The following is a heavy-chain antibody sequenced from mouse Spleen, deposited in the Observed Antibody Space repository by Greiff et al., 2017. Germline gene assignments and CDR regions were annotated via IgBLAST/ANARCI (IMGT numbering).Heavy chain of an antibody. CDR3: AIVYGYDGWFAY. Sequence: EVQLQQSGPGLVKPSQSLSLTCTVTGYSITSDYAWNWIRQFPGNKLEWMGYISYSGSTSYNPSLKSRISITRDTSKNQFFLQLNSVTTEDTATYYCAIVYGYDGWFAYWGQGTLVTVSA. D-gene: IGHD2-2*01. CDR2: ISYSGST. V-gene: IGHV3-2*02. CDR1: GYSITSDYA. J-gene: IGHJ3*01.